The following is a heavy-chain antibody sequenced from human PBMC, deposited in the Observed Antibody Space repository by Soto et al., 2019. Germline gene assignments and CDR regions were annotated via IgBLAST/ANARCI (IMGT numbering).Heavy chain of an antibody. CDR3: AKDLRRSGWCPPFDY. J-gene: IGHJ4*02. Sequence: QVQLVESGGGVVQPGRSLRLSCAASGFTFSSYGMHWVRQAPGKGLEWVAVISYDGSNKYYADSVKGRFTISRDNSKNTLYLQMNSLRAEDTAVYYCAKDLRRSGWCPPFDYWGQGTLVTVSS. V-gene: IGHV3-30*18. CDR2: ISYDGSNK. CDR1: GFTFSSYG. D-gene: IGHD6-19*01.